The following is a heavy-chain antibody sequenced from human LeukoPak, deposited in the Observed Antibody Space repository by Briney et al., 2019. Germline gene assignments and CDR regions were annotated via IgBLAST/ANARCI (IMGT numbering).Heavy chain of an antibody. J-gene: IGHJ4*02. Sequence: SVKVSCKASGGTFSSYAISWVRQAPGQGLEWMGRIIPILGIANYAQKFQGRVTMTRNTSISTAYMELSSLRSEDTAVYYCARQMADFDYWGQGTLVTVSS. CDR3: ARQMADFDY. CDR2: IIPILGIA. D-gene: IGHD2-8*01. V-gene: IGHV1-69*04. CDR1: GGTFSSYA.